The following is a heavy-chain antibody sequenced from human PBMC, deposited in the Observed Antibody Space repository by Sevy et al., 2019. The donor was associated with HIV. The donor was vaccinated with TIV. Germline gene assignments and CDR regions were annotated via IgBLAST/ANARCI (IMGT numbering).Heavy chain of an antibody. CDR2: ISSSGSTI. V-gene: IGHV3-48*03. CDR1: GFTFSSYE. D-gene: IGHD3-10*01. CDR3: AREVYYYGSGSYAGTPYGLGFDP. Sequence: GGSLRLSCAASGFTFSSYEMNWLRQAPGKGLEWVSYISSSGSTIYYADSVKGRFTISRDNAKNSLYLQMNSLRAEDTAVYYCAREVYYYGSGSYAGTPYGLGFDPWGQGTLVTVSS. J-gene: IGHJ5*02.